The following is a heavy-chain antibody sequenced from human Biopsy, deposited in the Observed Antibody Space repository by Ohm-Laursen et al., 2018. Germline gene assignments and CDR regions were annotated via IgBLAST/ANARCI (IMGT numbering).Heavy chain of an antibody. V-gene: IGHV3-72*01. J-gene: IGHJ5*01. CDR2: IRDKANSYTT. D-gene: IGHD2-15*01. CDR3: ARAGRYCSGGGCYSWFDS. CDR1: GFSFSVNY. Sequence: SLRLSCAASGFSFSVNYMDWVRQAPGKGLEWVGRIRDKANSYTTDYAASVKGRFTISRDDSKNSLYLQMNSLKTEDTALYYCARAGRYCSGGGCYSWFDSWGQGTLVTVSS.